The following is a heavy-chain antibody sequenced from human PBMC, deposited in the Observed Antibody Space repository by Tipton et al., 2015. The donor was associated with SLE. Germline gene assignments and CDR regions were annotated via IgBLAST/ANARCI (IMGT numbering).Heavy chain of an antibody. CDR1: GVSISSRTYY. Sequence: TLSLTCTVSGVSISSRTYYWGWIRQPPGKGLEWIGSMYYSGNTYYNPSLKSRVSISVDTSKNQFSLKLSSVTAADTAVYYCAGIQLWIFDYWGQGTQVTVSS. D-gene: IGHD5-18*01. J-gene: IGHJ4*02. CDR2: MYYSGNT. CDR3: AGIQLWIFDY. V-gene: IGHV4-39*07.